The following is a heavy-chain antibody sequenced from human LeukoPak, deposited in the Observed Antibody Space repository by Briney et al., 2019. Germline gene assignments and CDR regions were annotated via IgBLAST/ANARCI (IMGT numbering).Heavy chain of an antibody. J-gene: IGHJ6*03. Sequence: GGSLRLSCAASGFTFSSYAMSWVRQAPGKGLEWVSTISGSGGDTYYADSVKGRFTISRDNSKNTLYLQMNSLRAEDTGVFYCARDTALCYMDVWGKGTTVTVS. D-gene: IGHD5-18*01. V-gene: IGHV3-23*01. CDR3: ARDTALCYMDV. CDR1: GFTFSSYA. CDR2: ISGSGGDT.